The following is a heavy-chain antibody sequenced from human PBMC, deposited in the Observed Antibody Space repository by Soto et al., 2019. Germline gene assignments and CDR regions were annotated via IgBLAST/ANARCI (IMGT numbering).Heavy chain of an antibody. CDR1: GGTFSAYP. Sequence: QVQLVQSGAEVKKPGSSVKVSCKTSGGTFSAYPFNWVRQAPVQGLEWMGRIIPILDITDYSQNFQGRVTITADKSTNTAYMDLTSLRSEDTAMYFCAKGADSSGSESAFDLWGQGTLITVSS. D-gene: IGHD3-22*01. J-gene: IGHJ3*01. CDR2: IIPILDIT. CDR3: AKGADSSGSESAFDL. V-gene: IGHV1-69*02.